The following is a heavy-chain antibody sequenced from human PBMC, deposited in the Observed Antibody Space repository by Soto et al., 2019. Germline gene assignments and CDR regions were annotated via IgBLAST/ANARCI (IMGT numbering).Heavy chain of an antibody. CDR2: ISGSGGST. J-gene: IGHJ4*02. Sequence: GSLRLSCAASGFAFRSYAMSWVRQAPGKGLEWVSAISGSGGSTYYADSVKGRFTISRDNSKNTLYLQMNSLRAEDTAVYYCAKGIVYYYDSSGYFAYWGQGTLVTVSS. CDR3: AKGIVYYYDSSGYFAY. V-gene: IGHV3-23*01. CDR1: GFAFRSYA. D-gene: IGHD3-22*01.